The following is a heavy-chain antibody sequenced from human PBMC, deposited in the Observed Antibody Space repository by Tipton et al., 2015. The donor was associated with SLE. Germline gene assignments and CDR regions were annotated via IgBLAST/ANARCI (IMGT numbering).Heavy chain of an antibody. Sequence: LRLSCTVSGGSLNNYYWSWVRQPPGKGLEWVGYIYSSGSTNYNPPLKSRVTISVDTSENQFSLKLSSVSAADTGVYYCARDKYCTGGSCFDWYVDVWGRGTLVTVSS. D-gene: IGHD2-15*01. CDR3: ARDKYCTGGSCFDWYVDV. CDR2: IYSSGST. J-gene: IGHJ2*01. V-gene: IGHV4-4*08. CDR1: GGSLNNYY.